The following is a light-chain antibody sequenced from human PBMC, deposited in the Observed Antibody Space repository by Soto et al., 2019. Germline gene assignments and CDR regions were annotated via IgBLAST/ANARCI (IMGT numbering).Light chain of an antibody. CDR1: QSVSSSY. CDR2: GAS. Sequence: EIVLTQSPGTLSLSPGERATLSCRASQSVSSSYLAWYQQKPGQAPRLLIYGASSRATGIPDRFSGSGSGTDFTLTISRLEPEDFAVYYCQQYGRSPPFGGGANVDI. V-gene: IGKV3-20*01. J-gene: IGKJ4*01. CDR3: QQYGRSPP.